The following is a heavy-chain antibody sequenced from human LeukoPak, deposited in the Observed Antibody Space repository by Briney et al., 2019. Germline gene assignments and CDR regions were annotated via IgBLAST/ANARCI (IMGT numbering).Heavy chain of an antibody. CDR2: IYHSGST. D-gene: IGHD3-16*01. Sequence: PSQALSLTCTVSGGSISSGGYYWSWIRQPPGKGLEWIGYIYHSGSTYYNPSLKSRVTISVDRSKNQFSLKLSSVTAADTAVYYCATRPAPVWRTKGDYWGQGTLVSVSS. V-gene: IGHV4-30-2*01. J-gene: IGHJ4*02. CDR1: GGSISSGGYY. CDR3: ATRPAPVWRTKGDY.